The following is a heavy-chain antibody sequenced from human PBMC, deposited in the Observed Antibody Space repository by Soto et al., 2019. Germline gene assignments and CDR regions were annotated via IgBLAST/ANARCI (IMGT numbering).Heavy chain of an antibody. V-gene: IGHV3-30*18. CDR3: AKVGCSGGSCYGVDY. CDR1: GFTFSSYG. CDR2: ISYDGSNK. J-gene: IGHJ4*02. D-gene: IGHD2-15*01. Sequence: GGSLRLSCAASGFTFSSYGMHWVRQAPGKGLEWVAVISYDGSNKYYADSVKGRFTISRDNSKNTLYLQMNSLRAEDTAVYYCAKVGCSGGSCYGVDYWGQGTLVTVSS.